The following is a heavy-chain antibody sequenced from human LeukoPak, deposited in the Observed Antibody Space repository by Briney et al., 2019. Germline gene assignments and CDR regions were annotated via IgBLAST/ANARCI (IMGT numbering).Heavy chain of an antibody. CDR3: ARGRPGSSWSSPTARFDY. CDR2: IYYSGST. Sequence: SQTLSLTCTVSGGSISSGGYYWSWIRQHPGKGLEWIGYIYYSGSTYYNPSLKSRVAISVDTSKNQFSLKLSSVTAADTAVYYCARGRPGSSWSSPTARFDYWGQGTLVTVSS. J-gene: IGHJ4*02. V-gene: IGHV4-31*03. CDR1: GGSISSGGYY. D-gene: IGHD6-13*01.